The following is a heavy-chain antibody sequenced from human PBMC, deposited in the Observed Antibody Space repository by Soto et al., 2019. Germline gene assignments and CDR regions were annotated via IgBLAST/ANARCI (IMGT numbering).Heavy chain of an antibody. J-gene: IGHJ5*02. CDR2: IRSDSASSAI. CDR1: GFTFGGSP. V-gene: IGHV3-73*01. Sequence: EAQLVQSGGGLVQPGGSLQLSCAASGFTFGGSPVHWVRQASGKGLEWVGRIRSDSASSAIAYAASVRGRFTLSRDDSKNTAYLHLHSLDVEDNAIYYCVLAGCRRTGCYSLDLWGQGTLVTVSS. CDR3: VLAGCRRTGCYSLDL. D-gene: IGHD2-2*01.